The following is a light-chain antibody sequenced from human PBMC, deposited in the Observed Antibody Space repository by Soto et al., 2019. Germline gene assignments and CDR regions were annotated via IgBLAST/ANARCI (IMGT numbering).Light chain of an antibody. CDR1: SSDVGSYNL. CDR2: EVS. J-gene: IGLJ1*01. CDR3: CSYAGSSYV. Sequence: QSVLTQPASASGSPGQSITISCTGTSSDVGSYNLVSWYQQHPGKAPKLMIYEVSKRPSGVSNRFSGSKSGNTASLTISGLQAEDEADYYCCSYAGSSYVFGTGTKVTVL. V-gene: IGLV2-23*02.